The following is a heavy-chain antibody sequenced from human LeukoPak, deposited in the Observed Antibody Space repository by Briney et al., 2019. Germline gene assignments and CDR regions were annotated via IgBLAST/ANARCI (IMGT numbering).Heavy chain of an antibody. CDR1: GGSFSGYY. J-gene: IGHJ6*03. D-gene: IGHD6-13*01. CDR3: ARGIAAAGRPFYYYYYYMDV. CDR2: INHRGST. V-gene: IGHV4-34*01. Sequence: TASETLSLTCAVYGGSFSGYYWSWIRQPPGKGREWIGEINHRGSTNYNPSLKSRVTISVDTSKNQFSLKLSSVTAADTAVYYCARGIAAAGRPFYYYYYYMDVWGKGTTVTVS.